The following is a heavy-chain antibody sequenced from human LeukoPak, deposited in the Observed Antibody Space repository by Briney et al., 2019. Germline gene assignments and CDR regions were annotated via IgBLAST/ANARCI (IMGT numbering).Heavy chain of an antibody. CDR3: ARYIVSYPHDAFDI. Sequence: SETLSLTCTVSGGSISSSSYYWSWIRQPPGKGLEWIAYISYSGRTNYNPSLKSRVTISVDTSKNQFSLKLSSVTAADTAFYYCARYIVSYPHDAFDIWGQGTMVTVSS. CDR1: GGSISSSSYY. J-gene: IGHJ3*02. D-gene: IGHD1-26*01. V-gene: IGHV4-61*01. CDR2: ISYSGRT.